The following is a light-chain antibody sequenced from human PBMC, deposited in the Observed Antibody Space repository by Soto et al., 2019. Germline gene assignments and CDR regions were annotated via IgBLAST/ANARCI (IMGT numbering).Light chain of an antibody. V-gene: IGKV3-20*01. CDR2: GAS. Sequence: ETVLTQSPGTLSLSPGERATLSCRASQTIRSNYLAWYRQTPGQAPRLLIYGASNRATGIADRFSGSGSGTDFTLIISGLEPEDFALYYWQQYCSSPWTFGQGTKVEIK. J-gene: IGKJ1*01. CDR3: QQYCSSPWT. CDR1: QTIRSNY.